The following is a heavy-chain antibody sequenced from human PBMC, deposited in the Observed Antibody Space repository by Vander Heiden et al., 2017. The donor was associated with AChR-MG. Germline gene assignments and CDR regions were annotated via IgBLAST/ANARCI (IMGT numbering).Heavy chain of an antibody. CDR3: ARGVFMVRGYDYYGMDV. J-gene: IGHJ6*02. D-gene: IGHD3-10*01. CDR2: IYHSGST. V-gene: IGHV4-4*02. CDR1: RGPIRSSNW. Sequence: QVQLQESGPGLVKPSGTQSLTCAVPRGPIRSSNWWSWVRQPPGKGLEWIGEIYHSGSTNYNPSLKSRVTISVDKSKNQFSLKLSSVTAADTAVYYCARGVFMVRGYDYYGMDVWGQGTTVTVSS.